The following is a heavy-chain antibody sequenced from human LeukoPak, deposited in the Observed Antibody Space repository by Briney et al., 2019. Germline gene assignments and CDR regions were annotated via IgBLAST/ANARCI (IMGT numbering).Heavy chain of an antibody. J-gene: IGHJ4*02. Sequence: PGGSLRLSCAASGFTFSSYSMNWVRQAPGKGLEWVSYISSSSSTIYYADSVKGRFTISRDNAKNSLYLQMNSLRAEDTAVYYCARDLLGITDYWGQGTLVTVSS. V-gene: IGHV3-48*04. CDR3: ARDLLGITDY. CDR2: ISSSSSTI. D-gene: IGHD1-14*01. CDR1: GFTFSSYS.